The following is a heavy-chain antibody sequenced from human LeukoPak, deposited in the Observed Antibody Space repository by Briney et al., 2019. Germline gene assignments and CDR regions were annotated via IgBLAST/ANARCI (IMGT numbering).Heavy chain of an antibody. CDR2: INHSGST. CDR3: ARGQGGYSTVSDFDY. Sequence: SETLSLTCAVSGGSFSGYYWSWIRQPPGKGLEWIGEINHSGSTNYNPSLKSRVTISVDTSKNQFSLKLSSVTAADTAVYYCARGQGGYSTVSDFDYWGQGTLVTVSS. CDR1: GGSFSGYY. V-gene: IGHV4-34*01. D-gene: IGHD5-18*01. J-gene: IGHJ4*02.